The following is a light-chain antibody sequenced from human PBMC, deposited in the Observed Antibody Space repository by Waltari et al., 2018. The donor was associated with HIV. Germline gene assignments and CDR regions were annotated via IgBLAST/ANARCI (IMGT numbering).Light chain of an antibody. V-gene: IGLV3-9*01. CDR2: RDS. J-gene: IGLJ2*01. Sequence: SYELTQPLSVSVARGPTARLTRGGNNICSKNVHWYQHKPGQAPVLVIYRDSNRRSGIPERLSGSNSGNTATLTISRAQAGDEADYYCQVWDSSTLVFGGGTKLTVL. CDR1: NICSKN. CDR3: QVWDSSTLV.